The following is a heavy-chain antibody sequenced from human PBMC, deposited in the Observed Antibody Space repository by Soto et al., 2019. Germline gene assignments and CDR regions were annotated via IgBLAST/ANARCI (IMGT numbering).Heavy chain of an antibody. CDR2: IYSGGGT. CDR3: ATRSPDTATHE. D-gene: IGHD5-18*01. Sequence: EVQLVESGGGLIQPGGSLRLSCAASGFTVSSNYMSWVRQAPGKGLEWVSVIYSGGGTYYADSVKGRLTISRDNSKNSLYVQRHSLRADETVVYYCATRSPDTATHEWGQGPLVTVSS. V-gene: IGHV3-53*01. CDR1: GFTVSSNY. J-gene: IGHJ4*02.